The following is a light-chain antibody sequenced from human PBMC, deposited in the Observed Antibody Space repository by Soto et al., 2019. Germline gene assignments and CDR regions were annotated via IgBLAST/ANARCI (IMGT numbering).Light chain of an antibody. Sequence: QSVLTQPPSVSGAPVQRVTISCTGSSSNIGAGYDVHWYQQLPGTAPKLLIYGNSNRPSGVPDRFSGSNSGTSASLAITGCQAEDEADYYCQSYYISLSAPYVFGTGSKLTVL. J-gene: IGLJ1*01. V-gene: IGLV1-40*01. CDR2: GNS. CDR1: SSNIGAGYD. CDR3: QSYYISLSAPYV.